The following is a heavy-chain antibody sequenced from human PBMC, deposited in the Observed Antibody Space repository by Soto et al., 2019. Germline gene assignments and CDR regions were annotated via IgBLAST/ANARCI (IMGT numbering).Heavy chain of an antibody. Sequence: VKSGADVKKPGASVKVSCKASGSTFTNYTIHWVRQARGQGLEWMGIINVSGDDTVYAVQFQGRVTMTRDMSAGKGYMELRSLRSEDTAVYYCATGRHQGYRFDTRGQGTLLTVSS. V-gene: IGHV1-46*01. D-gene: IGHD3-9*01. J-gene: IGHJ4*02. CDR3: ATGRHQGYRFDT. CDR1: GSTFTNYT. CDR2: INVSGDDT.